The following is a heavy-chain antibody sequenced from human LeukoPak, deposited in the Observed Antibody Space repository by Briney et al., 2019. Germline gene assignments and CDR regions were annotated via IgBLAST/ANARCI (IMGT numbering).Heavy chain of an antibody. D-gene: IGHD6-6*01. CDR3: ARGVAALMDV. CDR2: IKQDASEK. CDR1: RFTFSNYW. J-gene: IGHJ6*03. Sequence: GGSLRLSCAASRFTFSNYWMNWVRQAPGKGLEWVANIKQDASEKYYVDFVRGRFTISRDNAKNSLYLQMDSLRGEDTAVYFCARGVAALMDVWGKGTTVTVSS. V-gene: IGHV3-7*04.